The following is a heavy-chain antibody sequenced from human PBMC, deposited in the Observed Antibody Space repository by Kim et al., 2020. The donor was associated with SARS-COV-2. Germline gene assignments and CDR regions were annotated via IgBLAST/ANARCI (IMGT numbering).Heavy chain of an antibody. CDR3: ARFRWAYGDYESYFDY. V-gene: IGHV1-18*04. CDR1: GYTFTSYG. J-gene: IGHJ4*02. CDR2: ISAYNGNT. D-gene: IGHD4-17*01. Sequence: ASVKVSCKASGYTFTSYGISWVRQAPGQGLEWMGWISAYNGNTNYAQKLQGRVTMTTDTSTSTAYMELRSLRSDDAAVYYCARFRWAYGDYESYFDYWGQGTLVTVSS.